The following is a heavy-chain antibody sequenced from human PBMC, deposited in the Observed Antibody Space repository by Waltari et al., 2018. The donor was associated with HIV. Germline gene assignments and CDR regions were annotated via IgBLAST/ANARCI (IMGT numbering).Heavy chain of an antibody. J-gene: IGHJ4*02. V-gene: IGHV4-39*07. D-gene: IGHD6-19*01. CDR1: GGSISSSSYY. Sequence: QLQLQESGPGLVKPSETLSLTCTDSGGSISSSSYYWGWIRQPPGKGLEWIGSIYYSGSTYYNPSLKSRVTISVDTSKNQFSLKLSSVTAADTAVYYCARGGQQWLGYFDYWGQGTLVTVSS. CDR3: ARGGQQWLGYFDY. CDR2: IYYSGST.